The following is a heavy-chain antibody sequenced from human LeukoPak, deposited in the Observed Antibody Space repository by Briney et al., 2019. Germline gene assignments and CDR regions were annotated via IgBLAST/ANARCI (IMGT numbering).Heavy chain of an antibody. J-gene: IGHJ4*02. D-gene: IGHD1-26*01. V-gene: IGHV1-18*01. CDR1: GYTFTSYG. CDR2: ISAYNGNT. CDR3: ARDWSGSYGSSFDY. Sequence: ASVKVSCKASGYTFTSYGISWVRQAPGQGLEWMGWISAYNGNTNYAQKLQGRVTMTTDTSTSTAYMELSRLRSDDTAVYYCARDWSGSYGSSFDYWGQGTLVTVSS.